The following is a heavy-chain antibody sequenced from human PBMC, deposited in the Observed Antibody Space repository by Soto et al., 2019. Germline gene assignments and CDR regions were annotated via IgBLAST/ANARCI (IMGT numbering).Heavy chain of an antibody. CDR1: GFTFSDYY. D-gene: IGHD5-12*01. J-gene: IGHJ4*02. CDR3: ARGGYSGYEFDY. Sequence: GGSLRLSCAASGFTFSDYYMNWIRPAPGKGLECVSYISSSGSTIYYPDSVKGRFTVSRDNAKNSLYLQMNSLRAEDTAVYYCARGGYSGYEFDYWGQGTLVTVSS. CDR2: ISSSGSTI. V-gene: IGHV3-11*01.